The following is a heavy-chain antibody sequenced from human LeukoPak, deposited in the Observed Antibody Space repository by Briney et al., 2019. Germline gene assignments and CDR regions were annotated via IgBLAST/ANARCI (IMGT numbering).Heavy chain of an antibody. V-gene: IGHV1-46*01. D-gene: IGHD2-15*01. Sequence: ASVKVSCKASGYTFTSYYMHWVRQAPGQGLEWMGIINPSGGSTSYAQKFQGRVTMTRDMSTSTAYMELRSLRSDDTAVYYCARDLQPVVVAATPPGYWGQETLVTVSS. CDR2: INPSGGST. J-gene: IGHJ4*02. CDR3: ARDLQPVVVAATPPGY. CDR1: GYTFTSYY.